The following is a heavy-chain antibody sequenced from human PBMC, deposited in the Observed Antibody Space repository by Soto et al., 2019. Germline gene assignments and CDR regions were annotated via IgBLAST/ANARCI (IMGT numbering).Heavy chain of an antibody. J-gene: IGHJ5*02. CDR1: GGSISSGGYY. V-gene: IGHV4-31*03. Sequence: QVQLQESGPGLVKPSQTLSLTCTVSGGSISSGGYYWSWIRQHPGKGLEWIGYIYYSGSTYYNPSLKSRVTTSVDTSKNQFSLNLSSVTAADTAVYYCARGDSGVLRFLPWGQGTLVTVSS. D-gene: IGHD3-3*01. CDR3: ARGDSGVLRFLP. CDR2: IYYSGST.